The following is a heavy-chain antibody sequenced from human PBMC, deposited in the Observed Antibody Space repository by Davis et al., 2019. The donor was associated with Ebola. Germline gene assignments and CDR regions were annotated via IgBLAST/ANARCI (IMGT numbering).Heavy chain of an antibody. CDR3: SRELTYYDSSYNWFDP. D-gene: IGHD3-3*01. J-gene: IGHJ5*02. CDR1: GYTFTSYA. Sequence: AASVKVSCKASGYTFTSYAMHWVRQAPGQRLEWMGCINAGNGNTKYSQKFQGRVTITRDTSASTAYMELSSLRSEDTAVYYCSRELTYYDSSYNWFDPWGQGTLVTVSS. CDR2: INAGNGNT. V-gene: IGHV1-3*01.